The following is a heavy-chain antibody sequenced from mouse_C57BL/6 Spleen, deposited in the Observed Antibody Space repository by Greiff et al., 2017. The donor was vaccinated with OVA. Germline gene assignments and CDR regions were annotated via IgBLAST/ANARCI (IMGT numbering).Heavy chain of an antibody. CDR2: IDPNSGGT. V-gene: IGHV1-72*01. D-gene: IGHD1-1*01. CDR3: ARRTVVATPWYFDV. J-gene: IGHJ1*03. Sequence: QVQLKQPGAELVKPGASVKLSCKASGYTFTSYWMHWVKQRPGRGLEWIGRIDPNSGGTKYNEKFKSKATLTVDKPSSTAYMQLSSLTSEDSAVYYCARRTVVATPWYFDVWGTGTTVTVSS. CDR1: GYTFTSYW.